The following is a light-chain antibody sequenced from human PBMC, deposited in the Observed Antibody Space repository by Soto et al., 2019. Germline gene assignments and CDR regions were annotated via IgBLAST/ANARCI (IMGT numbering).Light chain of an antibody. CDR3: EHYGGMWA. Sequence: DIQMTKSPSTLSASVGDRDTITCRASQILTNRLAWYQKQPVKAPRVALYDVSSLESRVPSRFSGSGFGTEFILTVNSLKPDDLATYGCEHYGGMWAFGQGTKVEVK. CDR2: DVS. V-gene: IGKV1-5*01. CDR1: QILTNR. J-gene: IGKJ1*01.